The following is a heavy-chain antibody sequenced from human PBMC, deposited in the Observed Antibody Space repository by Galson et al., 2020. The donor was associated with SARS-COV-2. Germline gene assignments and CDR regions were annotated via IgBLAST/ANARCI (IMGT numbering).Heavy chain of an antibody. J-gene: IGHJ6*03. Sequence: RGVLKISCAASGFTFSSYDMPWVRQATGKGLEWVSAIGTAGDTYYPGSVKGRFTISRENAKNSLYLQMNSLRAGDTAVYYCARGHDSAYYYYYMDVWGKGTTVTVSS. CDR2: IGTAGDT. CDR1: GFTFSSYD. V-gene: IGHV3-13*01. CDR3: ARGHDSAYYYYYMDV. D-gene: IGHD3-3*01.